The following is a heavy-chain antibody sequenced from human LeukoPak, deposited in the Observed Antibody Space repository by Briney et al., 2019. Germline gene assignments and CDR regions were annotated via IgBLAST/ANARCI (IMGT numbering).Heavy chain of an antibody. CDR2: ITGSGGSP. CDR1: GLTFSIYG. D-gene: IGHD6-13*01. CDR3: AKGSSSSWDHFDY. J-gene: IGHJ4*02. V-gene: IGHV3-23*01. Sequence: GGSLRLSCAASGLTFSIYGMSWVRQAPGKGLEWVSAITGSGGSPYYADSVKGRFTISRDNSKNTLSLQMNSLRAEDTAVYYCAKGSSSSWDHFDYWGQGTLVTVSS.